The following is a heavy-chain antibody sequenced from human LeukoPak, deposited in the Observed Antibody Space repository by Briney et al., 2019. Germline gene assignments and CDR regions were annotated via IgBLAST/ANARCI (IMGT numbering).Heavy chain of an antibody. CDR2: ISGSGGST. D-gene: IGHD6-13*01. CDR3: AKLAQRPIAAAGTGPFRFDP. CDR1: GFTFSSYA. J-gene: IGHJ5*02. V-gene: IGHV3-23*01. Sequence: PGGSLRLSCAASGFTFSSYAMSWVRQAPGKGLEWVSAISGSGGSTYYADSVKGRFTISRDNSKNTLYLQMNSLRAEDTAVYYCAKLAQRPIAAAGTGPFRFDPWGQGTLVTVSS.